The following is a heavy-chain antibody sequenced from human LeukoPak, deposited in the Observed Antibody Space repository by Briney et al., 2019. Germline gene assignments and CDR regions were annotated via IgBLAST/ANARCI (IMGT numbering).Heavy chain of an antibody. D-gene: IGHD3-3*01. CDR2: IYPGDSDT. Sequence: GESLKISCRGSEYSFTNYWIGWVRQMPGKGLEWMGIIYPGDSDTRYSPSFQGQVTISADKSISTAYLQWSSLKASDTAMYYCARISGYDFWSGSETYYFDYWGQGTLVTVSS. CDR3: ARISGYDFWSGSETYYFDY. J-gene: IGHJ4*02. CDR1: EYSFTNYW. V-gene: IGHV5-51*01.